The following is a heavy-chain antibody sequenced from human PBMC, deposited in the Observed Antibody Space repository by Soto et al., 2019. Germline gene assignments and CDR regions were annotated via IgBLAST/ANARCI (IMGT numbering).Heavy chain of an antibody. V-gene: IGHV5-51*01. J-gene: IGHJ6*02. CDR3: ARHATSYYDFWSGYYTGRSYYGMDV. CDR1: GYSFTSYW. Sequence: GESLKISCKGSGYSFTSYWIGWVRQMPGKGPEWMGIIYPGDSDTRYSPSFQGQVTISADKSISTAYLQWSSLKASDTAMYYCARHATSYYDFWSGYYTGRSYYGMDVWGQGTTVTVSS. D-gene: IGHD3-3*01. CDR2: IYPGDSDT.